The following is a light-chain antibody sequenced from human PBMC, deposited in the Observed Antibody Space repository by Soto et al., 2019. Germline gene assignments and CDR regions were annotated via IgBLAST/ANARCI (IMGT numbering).Light chain of an antibody. CDR1: QSISNY. V-gene: IGKV1-39*01. CDR2: ATS. Sequence: DIQMTQSPSSLSASVGERVTITCRASQSISNYLNWYQQKPGKAPNLLIYATSSLKRGVPSRFSGSGSGTDFTLTISSLQPEDFATYYCQQSYSTPRTFGQGTKLEIK. CDR3: QQSYSTPRT. J-gene: IGKJ2*02.